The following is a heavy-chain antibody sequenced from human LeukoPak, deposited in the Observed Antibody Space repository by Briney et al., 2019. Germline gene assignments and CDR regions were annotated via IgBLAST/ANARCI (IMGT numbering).Heavy chain of an antibody. CDR2: IRITAYGGTT. CDR3: TRHGTAVANFDY. J-gene: IGHJ4*02. V-gene: IGHV3-49*03. Sequence: GGSLRLSCTASGFTFGDYAMSWFRQAPGTGLEWVGFIRITAYGGTTQYAASVKGRFTISRDDSKSIAYLQMNSLKTEDTAVYYCTRHGTAVANFDYWGQGTLVTVSS. D-gene: IGHD6-19*01. CDR1: GFTFGDYA.